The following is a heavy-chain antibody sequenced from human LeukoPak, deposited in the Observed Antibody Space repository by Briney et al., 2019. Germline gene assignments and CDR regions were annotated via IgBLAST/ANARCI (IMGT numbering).Heavy chain of an antibody. CDR3: ARVSNAWELLSSFPS. CDR2: LNPNSGDT. V-gene: IGHV1-2*02. Sequence: GASVKVSCKTSGYAFSAYYIHWVRQAPGQGLEWMGWLNPNSGDTKYAQKFQGRVIMTRDTSITTAFMELGSLRSDDTAIYFCARVSNAWELLSSFPSWGQGTLVTVSS. CDR1: GYAFSAYY. J-gene: IGHJ4*02. D-gene: IGHD1-26*01.